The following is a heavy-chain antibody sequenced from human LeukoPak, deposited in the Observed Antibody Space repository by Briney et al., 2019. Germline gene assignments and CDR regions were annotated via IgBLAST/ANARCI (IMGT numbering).Heavy chain of an antibody. CDR3: ASLYCSGGSCYSAYYYMDV. Sequence: GGSLRLSRAASGFTFEDYGMSWVREASRKGLEWVSGINWNGGSTGYADSVKGRFTISRDNGKNSLYLQMNSLRAEDTALYYCASLYCSGGSCYSAYYYMDVWGKGTTVTVSS. CDR2: INWNGGST. V-gene: IGHV3-20*04. D-gene: IGHD2-15*01. J-gene: IGHJ6*03. CDR1: GFTFEDYG.